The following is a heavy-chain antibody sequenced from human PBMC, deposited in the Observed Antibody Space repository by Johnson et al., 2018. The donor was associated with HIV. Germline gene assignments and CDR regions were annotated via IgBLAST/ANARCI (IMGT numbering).Heavy chain of an antibody. CDR3: VRGAYTYGSSGEVGYDSCDM. CDR2: IKQEGSEQ. V-gene: IGHV3-7*04. Sequence: VQLVESGGGLVQPGGSLRLSCAASGFTFRSYWMSWVRQAPGKGLEGVANIKQEGSEQYFVDSVKGRVSINRDNSKKRLYLQMNSLRVEDTAVYYCVRGAYTYGSSGEVGYDSCDMWGRGTMVTVSP. CDR1: GFTFRSYW. D-gene: IGHD3-22*01. J-gene: IGHJ3*02.